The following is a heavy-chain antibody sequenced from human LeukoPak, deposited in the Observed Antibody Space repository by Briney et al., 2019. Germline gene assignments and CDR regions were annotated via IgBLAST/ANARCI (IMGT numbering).Heavy chain of an antibody. Sequence: PGGSLRLSCAASGFTFSDYYMSWIRQAPGKGLEWVSYISSSGSTIYYADSVKGRFTISRDNAKNSLYLQMNSLRAEDTAVYYCARDFRLPGYSSSWYGILDYWGRGTLVTVSS. CDR1: GFTFSDYY. V-gene: IGHV3-11*01. CDR3: ARDFRLPGYSSSWYGILDY. CDR2: ISSSGSTI. J-gene: IGHJ4*02. D-gene: IGHD6-13*01.